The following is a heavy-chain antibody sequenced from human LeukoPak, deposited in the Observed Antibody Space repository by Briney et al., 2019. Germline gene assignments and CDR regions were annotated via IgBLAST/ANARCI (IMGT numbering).Heavy chain of an antibody. CDR3: ARARYYDYVWGSYRLAPFDP. J-gene: IGHJ5*02. Sequence: ASVKVSCKASGYTFTSYGISWVRQAPGQGLEWMGWINPNSGGTNYAQKFQGRVTMTRDTSISTAYMELSRLRSDDTAVYYCARARYYDYVWGSYRLAPFDPWGQGTLVTVSS. CDR2: INPNSGGT. CDR1: GYTFTSYG. V-gene: IGHV1-2*02. D-gene: IGHD3-16*02.